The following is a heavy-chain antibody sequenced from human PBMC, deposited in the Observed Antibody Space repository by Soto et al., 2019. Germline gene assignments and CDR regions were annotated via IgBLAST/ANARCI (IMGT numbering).Heavy chain of an antibody. Sequence: GESLKISCKGSGYSFTSYWIGWVRQMPGKGLEWMGIIYPGDSDTRYSPSFQGQVTMSADKSISTAYLQWSSLKASDTAMYYCARLPARHINAYYYYYMDVWGKGTTVTVSS. CDR2: IYPGDSDT. V-gene: IGHV5-51*01. J-gene: IGHJ6*03. CDR1: GYSFTSYW. D-gene: IGHD6-6*01. CDR3: ARLPARHINAYYYYYMDV.